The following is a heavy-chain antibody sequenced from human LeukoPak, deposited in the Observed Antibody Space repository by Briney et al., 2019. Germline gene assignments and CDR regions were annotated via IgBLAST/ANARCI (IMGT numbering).Heavy chain of an antibody. D-gene: IGHD3-3*01. CDR2: ISGSGGST. CDR3: AKGTSITIFGVVIIPYFDY. V-gene: IGHV3-23*01. CDR1: GFTFSSYA. J-gene: IGHJ4*02. Sequence: GGSLRLSCAASGFTFSSYAMSWVRQAPGKGLEWVSAISGSGGSTYYADSVKGRFTISRDNSKNTLYLQMNSLRAEGTAVYYCAKGTSITIFGVVIIPYFDYWGQGTLVTVSS.